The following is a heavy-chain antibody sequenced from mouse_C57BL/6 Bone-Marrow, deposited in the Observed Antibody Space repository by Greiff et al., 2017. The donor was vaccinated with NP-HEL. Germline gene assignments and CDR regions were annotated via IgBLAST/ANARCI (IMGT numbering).Heavy chain of an antibody. D-gene: IGHD2-3*01. Sequence: VKVVESGAELARPGASVKLSCKASGYTFTSYGISWVKQRTGQGLEWIGEIYPRSGNTYYNEKFKGKATLTADKSSSTAYMELRSLTSEDSAVYFCAGDGYYAAWFAYWGQGTLVTVSA. CDR3: AGDGYYAAWFAY. CDR2: IYPRSGNT. V-gene: IGHV1-81*01. J-gene: IGHJ3*01. CDR1: GYTFTSYG.